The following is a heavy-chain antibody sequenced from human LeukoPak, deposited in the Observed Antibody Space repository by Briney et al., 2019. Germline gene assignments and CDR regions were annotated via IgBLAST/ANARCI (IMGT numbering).Heavy chain of an antibody. CDR1: GYTFTGYY. D-gene: IGHD3-10*01. CDR2: INPNSGGT. CDR3: ARDRGYGSGIFDY. J-gene: IGHJ4*02. Sequence: GASVTVSCKASGYTFTGYYMHWVRQAPGQGLEWMGWINPNSGGTNYAQKFQGRVTMTRDTSISTAYMELNRLRSDDTAVYYCARDRGYGSGIFDYWGQGTLVTVSS. V-gene: IGHV1-2*02.